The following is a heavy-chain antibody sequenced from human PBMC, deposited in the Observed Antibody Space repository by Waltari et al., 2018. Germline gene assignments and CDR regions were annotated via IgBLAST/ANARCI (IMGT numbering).Heavy chain of an antibody. CDR1: GFTFSDYY. CDR2: ISSSGITI. D-gene: IGHD6-13*01. CDR3: ARKEQQLGPIDY. V-gene: IGHV3-11*01. Sequence: QVQLVESGGGLVKPGGSLRLYCSASGFTFSDYYMSWIRKAPGKGLEWFSYISSSGITIYYAESVKGRFTISRDNAKNSLYLQMNSLRAEDTAVYYCARKEQQLGPIDYWGQGTLVTVSS. J-gene: IGHJ4*02.